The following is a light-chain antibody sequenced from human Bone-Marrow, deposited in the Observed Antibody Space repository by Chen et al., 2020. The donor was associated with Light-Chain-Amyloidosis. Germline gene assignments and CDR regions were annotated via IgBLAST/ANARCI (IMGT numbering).Light chain of an antibody. CDR3: SSYTITNTLV. J-gene: IGLJ1*01. Sequence: QSALTQPASVSGSPGQSITISCTGTSSDVGGDNHVSWYQQHPDKAPKLMIYEVTNRSSWVPDRFSGSKSDNTASLTISGLQTEDEADYFCSSYTITNTLVFGSGTRVTV. CDR2: EVT. CDR1: SSDVGGDNH. V-gene: IGLV2-14*01.